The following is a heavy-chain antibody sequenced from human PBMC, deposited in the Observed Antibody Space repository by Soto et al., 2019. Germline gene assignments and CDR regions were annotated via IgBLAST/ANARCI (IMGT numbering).Heavy chain of an antibody. CDR1: GYTFGNND. CDR2: MNPNSGNT. J-gene: IGHJ5*02. V-gene: IGHV1-8*01. Sequence: ASGKVCCKASGYTFGNNDISWVRQSTGQGLEWMGWMNPNSGNTGYAQKFQGRVSMTRNTSITTAYLELSSLRSDDTAIYYCARMATSGTLNWFDPWGQGTLVTVSS. CDR3: ARMATSGTLNWFDP.